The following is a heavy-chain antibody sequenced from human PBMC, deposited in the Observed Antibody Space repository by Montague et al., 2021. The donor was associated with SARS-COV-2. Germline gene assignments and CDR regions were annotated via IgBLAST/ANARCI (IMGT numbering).Heavy chain of an antibody. D-gene: IGHD3-3*01. Sequence: TLSLTCAVYGGSFSGYYWSWIRQPPGKGLEWIGYIYYSGSTYYNPSLKSRVTISVDTSKNRFSLKLSSVTAADTAVYYCARALRRVVIKHFDYWGQGTLVTVSS. CDR3: ARALRRVVIKHFDY. V-gene: IGHV4-34*09. J-gene: IGHJ4*02. CDR1: GGSFSGYY. CDR2: IYYSGST.